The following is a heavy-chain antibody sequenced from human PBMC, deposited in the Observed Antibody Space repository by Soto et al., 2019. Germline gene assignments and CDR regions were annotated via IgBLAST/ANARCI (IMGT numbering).Heavy chain of an antibody. CDR2: IKQDGSEK. D-gene: IGHD3-16*02. J-gene: IGHJ4*02. CDR1: GFTFSSYW. V-gene: IGHV3-7*01. Sequence: EVQLVESGGGLVQPGGSLRLSCAASGFTFSSYWMSWVRQAPGKGLEWVANIKQDGSEKYYVDSVKGRFTISRDNAKNSLYLQMNSLRAEDTAVYYCARQGIRLGELSYLDYWGQGTLVTVSS. CDR3: ARQGIRLGELSYLDY.